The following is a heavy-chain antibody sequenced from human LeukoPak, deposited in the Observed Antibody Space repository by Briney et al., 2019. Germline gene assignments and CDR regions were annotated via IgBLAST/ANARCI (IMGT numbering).Heavy chain of an antibody. Sequence: SETLSLTCTVSGGSISSYYWSWIRQPPGKGLEWIGYIYYSGSTNYNPSLKSRVTISVDKSKNQFSLKLSSVTAADTAVYYCARDVRRYSSSWYFGSLNWFDPWGQGTLVTVSS. J-gene: IGHJ5*02. CDR1: GGSISSYY. CDR2: IYYSGST. V-gene: IGHV4-59*12. CDR3: ARDVRRYSSSWYFGSLNWFDP. D-gene: IGHD6-13*01.